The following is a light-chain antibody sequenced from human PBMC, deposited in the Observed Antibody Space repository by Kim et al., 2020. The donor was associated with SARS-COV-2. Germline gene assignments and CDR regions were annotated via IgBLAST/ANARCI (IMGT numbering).Light chain of an antibody. CDR3: QSADSIYWV. CDR1: ALPKQY. CDR2: KDS. Sequence: SYELTQPPSVSVSPGQTARITCSGDALPKQYAYWYQQKPGQAPVLVIYKDSERPSGIPERFSGSSSGTTVTLTISGVQAEDEADYYCQSADSIYWVFGGG. J-gene: IGLJ3*02. V-gene: IGLV3-25*03.